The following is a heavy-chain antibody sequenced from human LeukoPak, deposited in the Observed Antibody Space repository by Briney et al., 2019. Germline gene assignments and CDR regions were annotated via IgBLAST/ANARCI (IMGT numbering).Heavy chain of an antibody. D-gene: IGHD3-3*01. V-gene: IGHV1-69*01. CDR2: IIPIFGTA. Sequence: SVKVSCKASGGTFSSYAISWVRQAPGQGFEWMGGIIPIFGTANYAQKFQGRVTITADESTSTAYMELSSLRSEDTAVYYCARERAYYDFWSGYYTDDAFDIWGQGRMVTVSS. CDR3: ARERAYYDFWSGYYTDDAFDI. CDR1: GGTFSSYA. J-gene: IGHJ3*02.